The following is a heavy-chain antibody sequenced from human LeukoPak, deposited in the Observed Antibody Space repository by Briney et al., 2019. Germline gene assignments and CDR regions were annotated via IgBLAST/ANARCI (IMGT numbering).Heavy chain of an antibody. CDR2: ISSSSSYI. Sequence: GGSLRLSCAASGFTFSSYSMNWVRQAPGKGLEWVSSISSSSSYIYYADSVKGRFTISRDNAKNSLYLQMNSLRAEDTAVYYCARDLGYSYDNAFDIWGQGTMVTSLQ. D-gene: IGHD5-18*01. CDR1: GFTFSSYS. J-gene: IGHJ3*02. V-gene: IGHV3-21*01. CDR3: ARDLGYSYDNAFDI.